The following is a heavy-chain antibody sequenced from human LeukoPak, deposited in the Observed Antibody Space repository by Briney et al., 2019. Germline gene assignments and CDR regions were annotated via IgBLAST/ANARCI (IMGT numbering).Heavy chain of an antibody. D-gene: IGHD6-13*01. Sequence: GGSLRLSCAAPGFTFSSYAMSWVRQAPGKGLERVSAISGSGGSTYYADSVKGRFTISRDNAKNSLYLQMNSLRAEDTAVYYCARGAQQLVRIDYWGQGTLVTVSS. V-gene: IGHV3-23*01. CDR3: ARGAQQLVRIDY. J-gene: IGHJ4*02. CDR1: GFTFSSYA. CDR2: ISGSGGST.